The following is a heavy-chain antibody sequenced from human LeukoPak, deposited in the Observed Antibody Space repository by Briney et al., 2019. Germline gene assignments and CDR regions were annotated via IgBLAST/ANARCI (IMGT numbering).Heavy chain of an antibody. D-gene: IGHD5-12*01. V-gene: IGHV1-8*01. CDR1: GYTFTSYD. Sequence: ASVKVSCKASGYTFTSYDINWVRQATGQGLEWMGWMNPNSGNTGYAQKFQGRVTMTRNTSISTAYMDLSSLRSDDTAVYFCARVPYSAYDPLFFHYWGQGTLVTVSS. J-gene: IGHJ4*02. CDR3: ARVPYSAYDPLFFHY. CDR2: MNPNSGNT.